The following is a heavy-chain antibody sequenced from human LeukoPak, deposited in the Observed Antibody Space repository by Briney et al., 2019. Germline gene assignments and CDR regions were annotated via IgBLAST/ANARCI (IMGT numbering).Heavy chain of an antibody. CDR3: ASYIAARGFDY. D-gene: IGHD6-13*01. V-gene: IGHV4-59*01. J-gene: IGHJ4*02. CDR1: GGSISSYY. CDR2: IYFSGST. Sequence: PSETLSLTSTASGGSISSYYWSWIRQPPGQGMQWIGYIYFSGSTNYNPSLKSRVTISVDTSKNQFSLKLSSVTAADTAVYYCASYIAARGFDYWGQGTLVTVSS.